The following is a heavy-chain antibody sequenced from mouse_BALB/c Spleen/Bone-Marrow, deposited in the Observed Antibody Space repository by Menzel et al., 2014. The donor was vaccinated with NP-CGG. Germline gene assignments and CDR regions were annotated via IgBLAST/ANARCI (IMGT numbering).Heavy chain of an antibody. CDR3: ASYYRYDGAY. CDR1: GFSLTNYG. CDR2: IWAGGST. D-gene: IGHD2-14*01. V-gene: IGHV2-9*02. Sequence: VMLVESGPGLVAPSQSLSITCTVSGFSLTNYGVHWVRQPPGKGLEWLGVIWAGGSTNYNSALMSRLTISKDNSKSQVFLKTSSLQTDDTAMYYCASYYRYDGAYWGQGTLVTVSA. J-gene: IGHJ3*01.